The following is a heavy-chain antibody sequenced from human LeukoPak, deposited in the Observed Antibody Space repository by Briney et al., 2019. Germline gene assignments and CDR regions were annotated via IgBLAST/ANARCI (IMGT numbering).Heavy chain of an antibody. CDR1: GGSISSSSYY. CDR2: INYSGST. D-gene: IGHD3-3*01. V-gene: IGHV4-39*07. Sequence: PETLSLTCTVSGGSISSSSYYWGWIRQPPGKGLEWIGSINYSGSTYYNPSLKSRVTISVDTSKNQFSLKLSSVTATDTAVYYCASGYGRITIFGVVIDGYMDVWGKGTTVTVSS. CDR3: ASGYGRITIFGVVIDGYMDV. J-gene: IGHJ6*03.